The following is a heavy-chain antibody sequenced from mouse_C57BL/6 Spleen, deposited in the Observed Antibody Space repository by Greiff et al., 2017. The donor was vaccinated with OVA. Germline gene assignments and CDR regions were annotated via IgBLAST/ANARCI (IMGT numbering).Heavy chain of an antibody. Sequence: VQLQESGAELVRPGASVTLSCKASGYTFTDYEMHWVKQTPVHGLEWIGAIDPETGGTAYNQKFKGKAILTANKSSSSAYMELRSLSAEDSAVYSCTRVVYASFAYWGQRTLGAGSA. CDR2: IDPETGGT. J-gene: IGHJ3*01. V-gene: IGHV1-15*01. CDR3: TRVVYASFAY. D-gene: IGHD1-1*01. CDR1: GYTFTDYE.